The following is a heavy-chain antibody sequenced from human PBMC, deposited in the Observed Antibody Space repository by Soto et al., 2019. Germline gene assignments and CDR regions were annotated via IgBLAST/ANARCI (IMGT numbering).Heavy chain of an antibody. D-gene: IGHD3-22*01. CDR2: ISSSGDIT. Sequence: GGSLRLSCAASGFTFSDYQMSWIRQAPGKGLEWVSYISSSGDITYYADSVKGRFAISRDNAKNSLYLQMNSLRAEDTAVYYCARDLGYYASSGYFDYWGQGTLVTVSS. CDR3: ARDLGYYASSGYFDY. CDR1: GFTFSDYQ. J-gene: IGHJ4*02. V-gene: IGHV3-11*01.